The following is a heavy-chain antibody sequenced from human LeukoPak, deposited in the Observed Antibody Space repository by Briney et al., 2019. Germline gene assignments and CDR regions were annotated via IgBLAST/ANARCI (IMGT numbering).Heavy chain of an antibody. Sequence: KPSETLSLTCTASGGSINSVNYYWGWIRQPPGKGLEWIGSIYYSGSAYYSSSLKSRVTISVDTSKNQFSLKLTSVTAADTAVYFCARDSVGGTGHDAFDIWGQGTMATVSS. D-gene: IGHD1-26*01. CDR2: IYYSGSA. CDR3: ARDSVGGTGHDAFDI. V-gene: IGHV4-39*07. CDR1: GGSINSVNYY. J-gene: IGHJ3*02.